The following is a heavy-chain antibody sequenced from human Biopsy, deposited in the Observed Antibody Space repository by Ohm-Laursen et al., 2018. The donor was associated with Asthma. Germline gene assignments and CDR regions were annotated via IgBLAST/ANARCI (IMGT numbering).Heavy chain of an antibody. Sequence: SVKVSCKASGYTFIGCHIHWMRQAPGQGLEWMGRINPNRGGTNYAQKFQGRVTMTRDTSIGTAYMEVGRLRSDDTAVYYCARGQKSAGDRWFDPWGQGTLVTVSS. V-gene: IGHV1-2*06. CDR1: GYTFIGCH. CDR2: INPNRGGT. CDR3: ARGQKSAGDRWFDP. D-gene: IGHD6-13*01. J-gene: IGHJ5*02.